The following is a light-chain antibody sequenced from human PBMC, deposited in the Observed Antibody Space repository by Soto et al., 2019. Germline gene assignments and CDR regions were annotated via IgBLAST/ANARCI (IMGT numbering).Light chain of an antibody. CDR2: DAS. CDR3: QHSYSNFPIT. CDR1: QSISGY. Sequence: DIQVTQSPSSLSSSLGDRVTISCRASQSISGYLNWYQQKPGKAPNLLIFDASSLQSGVPSRFSGLGSGAEYTLTISSLQPEDFATYFCQHSYSNFPITFGQGTRLEIK. J-gene: IGKJ5*01. V-gene: IGKV1-39*01.